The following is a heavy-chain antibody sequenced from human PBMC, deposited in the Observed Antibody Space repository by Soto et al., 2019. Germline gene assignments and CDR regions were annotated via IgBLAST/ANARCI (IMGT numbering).Heavy chain of an antibody. V-gene: IGHV1-18*01. CDR2: ISAYNGDK. J-gene: IGHJ6*02. D-gene: IGHD6-13*01. Sequence: QVYLVQSGPEVKKPGASVKVSCKASGYTFINYGVSWVRQAPGQGLEWMGWISAYNGDKKYAQNVQGRVTLTTDTSTSTAYMEMRTLRSDDTAAYYCARDDPHIPAVGDVWGQGTTVTVSS. CDR3: ARDDPHIPAVGDV. CDR1: GYTFINYG.